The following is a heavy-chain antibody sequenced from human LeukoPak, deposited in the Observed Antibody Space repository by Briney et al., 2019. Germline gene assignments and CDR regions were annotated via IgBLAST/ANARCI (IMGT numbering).Heavy chain of an antibody. CDR2: ISSSGSTI. Sequence: GGPVTLSCAASGFHFNDYYKLWIRQARGEGLEGGSYISSSGSTIHYADSEKGRFTISRDNAKNSLYLQMNSLSAEDTAVYYCARDGSITMVRWVNNWFDPWGQGTLVTVSS. CDR1: GFHFNDYY. V-gene: IGHV3-11*01. J-gene: IGHJ5*02. D-gene: IGHD3-10*01. CDR3: ARDGSITMVRWVNNWFDP.